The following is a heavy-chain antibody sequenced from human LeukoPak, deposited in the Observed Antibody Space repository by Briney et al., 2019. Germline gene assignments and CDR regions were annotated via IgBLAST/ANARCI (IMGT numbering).Heavy chain of an antibody. CDR3: ARRAAYFDY. CDR2: ISSSSTI. D-gene: IGHD6-13*01. CDR1: GFTFSSYS. Sequence: PGGSLRLSCAASGFTFSSYSMNWVRQAPGKGLEWVSYISSSSTIYYADSVKGRFTISRDNAKNSLYLQMNSLRDEDTAVYYCARRAAYFDYWGQGTLVTVSS. V-gene: IGHV3-48*02. J-gene: IGHJ4*02.